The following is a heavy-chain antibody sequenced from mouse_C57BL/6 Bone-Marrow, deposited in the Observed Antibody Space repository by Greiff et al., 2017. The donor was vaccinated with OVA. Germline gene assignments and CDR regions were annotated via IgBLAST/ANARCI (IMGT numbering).Heavy chain of an antibody. CDR2: IDPSDSYT. V-gene: IGHV1-50*01. J-gene: IGHJ3*01. CDR1: GYTFTSYW. CDR3: ARNSYYSNYVAWFAY. Sequence: QVQLQQSGAELVKPGASVKLSCKASGYTFTSYWMQWVKQRPGQGLEWIGEIDPSDSYTNYNQKFKGKATLTVDTSSSTAYMQLSSLTSEDSAVYYCARNSYYSNYVAWFAYWGQGTLVTVAA. D-gene: IGHD2-5*01.